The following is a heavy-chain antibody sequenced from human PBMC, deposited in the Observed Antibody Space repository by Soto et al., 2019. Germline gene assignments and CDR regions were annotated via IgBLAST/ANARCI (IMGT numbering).Heavy chain of an antibody. V-gene: IGHV3-13*01. J-gene: IGHJ5*02. CDR1: GFTFSSYD. Sequence: EVQLVESGGGLVHPGGSLRLSCAASGFTFSSYDMHWVRQATGKGLEWVSAIGTAGDTYYPGSVKGRFTISRENAKNSLYLQMNSLRAGDTAVYYCARATSQGWFDPWGQGTLVTVSS. CDR2: IGTAGDT. CDR3: ARATSQGWFDP.